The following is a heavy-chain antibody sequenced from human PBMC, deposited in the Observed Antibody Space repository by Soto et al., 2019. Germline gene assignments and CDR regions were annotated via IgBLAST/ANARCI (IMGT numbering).Heavy chain of an antibody. CDR1: GFTFSSYG. V-gene: IGHV3-23*01. J-gene: IGHJ4*02. CDR2: ISGSGGST. CDR3: AKDLPGYSDTFDY. Sequence: GSLRLSCAASGFTFSSYGMHWVRQAPGKGLEWVSAISGSGGSTYYADSVKGRFTISRDNSKNTLYLQMNSLRAEDTAVYYCAKDLPGYSDTFDYWGQGTLVTVSS. D-gene: IGHD6-13*01.